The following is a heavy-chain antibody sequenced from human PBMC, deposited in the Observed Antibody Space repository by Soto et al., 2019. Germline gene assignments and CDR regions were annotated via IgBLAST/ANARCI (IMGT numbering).Heavy chain of an antibody. Sequence: SETLSLTCAVYGGFLSESYWTWIRQPPGKGLEWIGEINHVGGTNYNPSLKSRVTMSVDTCQNQFSLRLISVTAADTAMYFCVRIRYQLPSSVLWLDPWGQGTPVTVSS. CDR1: GGFLSESY. CDR3: VRIRYQLPSSVLWLDP. D-gene: IGHD3-16*01. J-gene: IGHJ5*02. CDR2: INHVGGT. V-gene: IGHV4-34*01.